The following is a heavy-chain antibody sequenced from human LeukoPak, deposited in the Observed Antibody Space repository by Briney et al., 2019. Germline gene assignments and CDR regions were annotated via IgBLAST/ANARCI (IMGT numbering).Heavy chain of an antibody. CDR3: ASPFALWFGELQGAFDI. J-gene: IGHJ3*02. Sequence: SGTLSLTCAVSGGSISSSSYYWGWIRQPPGKGLEWIGSIYYSGSTYYNPSLTSRVTISVDTSKNQFSLKLSSVTAADTAVYYCASPFALWFGELQGAFDIWGQGTMVTVSS. V-gene: IGHV4-39*01. CDR2: IYYSGST. D-gene: IGHD3-10*01. CDR1: GGSISSSSYY.